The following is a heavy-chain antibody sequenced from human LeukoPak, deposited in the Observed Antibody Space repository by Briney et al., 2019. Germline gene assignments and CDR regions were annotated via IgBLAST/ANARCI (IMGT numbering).Heavy chain of an antibody. CDR1: GYTFTSYG. V-gene: IGHV1-18*01. CDR3: ARDHFYCSSTHCYGKTIDF. J-gene: IGHJ4*02. D-gene: IGHD2-2*01. Sequence: ASVKVSCKASGYTFTSYGITWVRQAPGQGLEWMGWISAYNGNTNYAQKLQGRVTMTTDTSTSTAYMELRSLRSDDTAVYYCARDHFYCSSTHCYGKTIDFWGQGTLVTVSS. CDR2: ISAYNGNT.